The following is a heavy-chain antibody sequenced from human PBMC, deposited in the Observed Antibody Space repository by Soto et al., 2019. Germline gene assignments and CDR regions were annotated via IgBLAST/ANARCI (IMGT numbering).Heavy chain of an antibody. J-gene: IGHJ4*02. CDR1: GYTFTSYG. CDR3: ARTPPLEPVHFDY. D-gene: IGHD2-15*01. V-gene: IGHV1-18*01. CDR2: ISAYNGNT. Sequence: QVQLVQSGAEVKKPGASVKVSCKASGYTFTSYGITWVRQAPGQGLEWMGWISAYNGNTNYAQKLQGRVTMTPDTSTSTAYMELRSMRSDATAVYYCARTPPLEPVHFDYWGQGTLVTVSS.